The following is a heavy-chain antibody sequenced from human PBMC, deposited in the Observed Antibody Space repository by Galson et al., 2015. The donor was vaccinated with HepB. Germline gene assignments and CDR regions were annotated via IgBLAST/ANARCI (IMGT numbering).Heavy chain of an antibody. J-gene: IGHJ4*02. V-gene: IGHV3-21*01. CDR2: ISSSSSYI. Sequence: SLRLSCAASGFTFSSYSMNWVRQAPGKGLEWVSSISSSSSYIYYADSVKGRFTISRDNAKNSLYLQMNSLRAEDTAVYYCARDMDYGDYGGDYWGQGALVTVSS. CDR1: GFTFSSYS. CDR3: ARDMDYGDYGGDY. D-gene: IGHD4-17*01.